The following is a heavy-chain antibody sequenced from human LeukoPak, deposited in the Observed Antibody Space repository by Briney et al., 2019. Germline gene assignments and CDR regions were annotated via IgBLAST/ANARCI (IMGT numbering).Heavy chain of an antibody. J-gene: IGHJ4*02. D-gene: IGHD3-10*01. CDR3: ARERGYGSGTFDY. CDR2: ISDSSSTI. V-gene: IGHV3-11*01. CDR1: GFRFSNYY. Sequence: GGSLRLSCAASGFRFSNYYMSWIRQAPGKGLEWVSDISDSSSTIHYADSVNGRFTISRDNAKNSLYLQMNSLRAEDTAVYYCARERGYGSGTFDYWGQGIQVTTSS.